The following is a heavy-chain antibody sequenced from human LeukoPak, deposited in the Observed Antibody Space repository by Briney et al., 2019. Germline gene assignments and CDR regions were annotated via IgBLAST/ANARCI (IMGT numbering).Heavy chain of an antibody. J-gene: IGHJ4*02. D-gene: IGHD4-23*01. CDR1: GFSFSSYW. CDR3: ARAHHNYYGGCYDH. CDR2: INVDVTTT. V-gene: IGHV3-74*01. Sequence: GGSLRLSCVASGFSFSSYWMYWVRQAPGKGLVVVYRINVDVTTTHYADSVKGRFTISRDKAKNTLYLQMNSLRAEDTAVYYCARAHHNYYGGCYDHWGRGTLVTVSS.